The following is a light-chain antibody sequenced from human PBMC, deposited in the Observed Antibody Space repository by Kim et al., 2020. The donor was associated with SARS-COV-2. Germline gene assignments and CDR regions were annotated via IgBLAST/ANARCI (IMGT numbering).Light chain of an antibody. CDR2: DVT. CDR1: SSDVGGYNY. V-gene: IGLV2-14*04. J-gene: IGLJ2*01. Sequence: GQSISISCTGTSSDVGGYNYVSWFQQHPGKAPKVIIYDVTKRPSGGSNRFSGSKSGNTASLTISGLQTDDEADYYCSSYSSSDIVLFGGGTQLT. CDR3: SSYSSSDIVL.